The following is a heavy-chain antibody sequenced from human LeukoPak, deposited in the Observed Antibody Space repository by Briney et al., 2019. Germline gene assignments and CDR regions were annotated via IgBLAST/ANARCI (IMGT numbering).Heavy chain of an antibody. Sequence: GGSLRLSCAASGFAFDDYGMSWVRQAPGKGLEWGSGINWNGGSTGYADSVKGRFTISRDNAKNSLYLQMNSLRAEDTALYYCARDRPVLLWFGEFDYWGQGTLVTVSS. CDR1: GFAFDDYG. CDR3: ARDRPVLLWFGEFDY. D-gene: IGHD3-10*01. J-gene: IGHJ4*02. CDR2: INWNGGST. V-gene: IGHV3-20*04.